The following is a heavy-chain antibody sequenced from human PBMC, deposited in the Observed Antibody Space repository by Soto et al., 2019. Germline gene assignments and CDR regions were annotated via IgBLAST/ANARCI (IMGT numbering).Heavy chain of an antibody. CDR1: GGSISSSDYY. CDR2: IYYSGST. D-gene: IGHD3-10*02. Sequence: SETLSLTCTVSGGSISSSDYYWGWIRQPPGRGLEWIGSIYYSGSTNYNPSLKSRVTISVDTSQNQFSLKLISVTAADTTVYYCARLSSTYVDYWGQGALVTVSS. J-gene: IGHJ4*02. V-gene: IGHV4-39*01. CDR3: ARLSSTYVDY.